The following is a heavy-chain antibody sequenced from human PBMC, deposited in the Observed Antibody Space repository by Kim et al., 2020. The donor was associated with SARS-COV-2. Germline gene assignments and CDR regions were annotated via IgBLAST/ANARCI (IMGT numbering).Heavy chain of an antibody. CDR3: VRADYYDSGSVGFDY. J-gene: IGHJ4*01. Sequence: GGSLRLSCAASGFTFSSYSMNWVRQATGKGLAWVSHISSSRSTIYYAVSVKARPTISRDNAKNSLYLQMNSLSDEDTAVCDCVRADYYDSGSVGFDYWG. D-gene: IGHD3-10*01. CDR1: GFTFSSYS. CDR2: ISSSRSTI. V-gene: IGHV3-48*02.